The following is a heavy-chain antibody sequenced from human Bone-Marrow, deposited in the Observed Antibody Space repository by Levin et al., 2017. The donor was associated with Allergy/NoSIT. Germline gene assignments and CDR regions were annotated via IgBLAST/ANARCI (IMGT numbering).Heavy chain of an antibody. V-gene: IGHV5-51*01. CDR3: ARLAGGAYNYFDY. D-gene: IGHD5-24*01. CDR1: RHTFTNSW. Sequence: GESLKISCQVSRHTFTNSWIGWVRQKPGSGLEWVGIIYPDDSDTKYRPSFQGQVTISADESINTVYLHWNSLKASDTAVYYCARLAGGAYNYFDYWGQGTPVTVSS. CDR2: IYPDDSDT. J-gene: IGHJ4*02.